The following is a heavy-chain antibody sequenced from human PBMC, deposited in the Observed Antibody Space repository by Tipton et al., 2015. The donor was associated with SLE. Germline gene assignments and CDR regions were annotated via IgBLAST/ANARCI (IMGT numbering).Heavy chain of an antibody. Sequence: GLVKPSETLSLTCSVSGGSISSSSYYWGWIRQPPGKGLEWIGSIYYSGSTYYNPSLKSRVTISVDTSKNQFSLKLSSVTAADTAVYYCARDFKGIVADYFDYWGQGTLVTVSS. CDR2: IYYSGST. V-gene: IGHV4-39*07. CDR3: ARDFKGIVADYFDY. D-gene: IGHD1-26*01. CDR1: GGSISSSSYY. J-gene: IGHJ4*02.